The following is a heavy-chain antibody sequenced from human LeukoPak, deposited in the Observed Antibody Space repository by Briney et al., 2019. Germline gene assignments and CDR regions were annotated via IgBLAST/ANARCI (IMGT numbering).Heavy chain of an antibody. J-gene: IGHJ4*02. D-gene: IGHD1-26*01. Sequence: SVKVSCKASGGTFSSYAISWVRQAPGQELEWMGGIIPIFGTANYAQKFQGRVTITADESTSTAYMELSSLRSEDTAVYYCASWGSGSYLEWYFDYCGQGTLVTVSS. CDR3: ASWGSGSYLEWYFDY. CDR1: GGTFSSYA. V-gene: IGHV1-69*13. CDR2: IIPIFGTA.